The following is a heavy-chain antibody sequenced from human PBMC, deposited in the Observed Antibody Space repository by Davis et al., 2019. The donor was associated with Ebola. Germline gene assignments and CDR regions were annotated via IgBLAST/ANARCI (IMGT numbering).Heavy chain of an antibody. D-gene: IGHD3-3*01. CDR1: GYTFTGYY. CDR3: ARGLSYDFWSGYFSDRGEGHIYGMDV. J-gene: IGHJ6*02. CDR2: INPNSGGT. V-gene: IGHV1-2*02. Sequence: ASVKVSCKASGYTFTGYYMHWVRQAPGQGLEWMGWINPNSGGTNYAQKFQGRVTMTRDTSISTAYMELSRLRSDDTAVYYCARGLSYDFWSGYFSDRGEGHIYGMDVWGQGTTVTVSS.